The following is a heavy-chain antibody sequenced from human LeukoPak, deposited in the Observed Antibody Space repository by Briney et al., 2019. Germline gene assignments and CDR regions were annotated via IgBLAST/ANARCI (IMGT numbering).Heavy chain of an antibody. Sequence: GGSLKLSCVASGFTFSTYWMSWVRQAPGKGLEWVANIKQDGSEKYYVDSLKGRFTISRDNAKNSLFLQMDSLRAEDTAVYYCARVDYDSSDYYYWYFDLWGRGTLVTVSS. CDR2: IKQDGSEK. V-gene: IGHV3-7*05. CDR3: ARVDYDSSDYYYWYFDL. CDR1: GFTFSTYW. D-gene: IGHD3-22*01. J-gene: IGHJ2*01.